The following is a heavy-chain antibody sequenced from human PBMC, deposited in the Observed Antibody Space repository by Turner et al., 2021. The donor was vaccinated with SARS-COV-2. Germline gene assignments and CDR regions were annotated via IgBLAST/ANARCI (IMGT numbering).Heavy chain of an antibody. CDR2: ITSKAYGGTT. CDR3: SRDSWQLVKERFDC. J-gene: IGHJ4*02. V-gene: IGHV3-49*04. Sequence: EVQLVESGGGMVQPGRSLRPYCTTSGFTFCDYGMTWVRQAPGKGLEWVGLITSKAYGGTTEYAASVKGRFIISRDDSKSIADLQMNSLKTEDTAVYYCSRDSWQLVKERFDCWGQGTLVTVSS. D-gene: IGHD6-13*01. CDR1: GFTFCDYG.